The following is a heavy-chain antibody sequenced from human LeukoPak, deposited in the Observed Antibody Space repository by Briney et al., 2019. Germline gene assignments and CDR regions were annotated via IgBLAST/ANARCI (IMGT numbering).Heavy chain of an antibody. J-gene: IGHJ5*02. D-gene: IGHD2-2*01. CDR1: AFTFSSYG. CDR3: AKDRDQLMLYPPRDLDP. Sequence: GRSLTPSCAASAFTFSSYGMSCGRQAPGKGLEWVSAISGSGGSTYDADSVKGRFTISRDNSKNTLYLQTNSLRAEDTAVYYCAKDRDQLMLYPPRDLDPWGQGTLVTVSS. V-gene: IGHV3-23*01. CDR2: ISGSGGST.